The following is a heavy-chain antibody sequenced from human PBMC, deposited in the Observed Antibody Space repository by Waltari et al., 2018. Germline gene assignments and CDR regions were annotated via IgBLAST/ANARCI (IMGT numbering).Heavy chain of an antibody. CDR2: IISIFGTP. Sequence: QVQLVQSGAEVKKPGSSVKVSCKASGDTFSSYAFSWVRQAPGQGLQWMGGIISIFGTPNYAQKFQGRVTSTAGESRSTAYMELSSLRSEDTAVYYCATAPYDYVWGSYRRLFDYWGQGTLVTVSS. D-gene: IGHD3-16*02. J-gene: IGHJ4*02. V-gene: IGHV1-69*01. CDR1: GDTFSSYA. CDR3: ATAPYDYVWGSYRRLFDY.